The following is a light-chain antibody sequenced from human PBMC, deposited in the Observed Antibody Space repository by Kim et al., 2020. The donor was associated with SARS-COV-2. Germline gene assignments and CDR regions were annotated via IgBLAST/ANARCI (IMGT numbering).Light chain of an antibody. V-gene: IGKV3-11*01. CDR1: QSVSSA. CDR3: QQGSNWPRT. Sequence: EIELTQSPVTLSLSPGERATLSCRASQSVSSALAWYQQKPGQAPRLLIYDASNRATGIPARFSGSGSGTDFTLTISSLEPEDFAVYYCQQGSNWPRTFGGGTKVDIK. J-gene: IGKJ4*01. CDR2: DAS.